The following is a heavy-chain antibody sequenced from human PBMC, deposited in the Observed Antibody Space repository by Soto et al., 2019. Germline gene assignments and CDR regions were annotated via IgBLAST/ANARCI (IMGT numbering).Heavy chain of an antibody. Sequence: QLVQSGAEVKKPGASVRVSCKNSGPTFIAYYIHWVRQAPGQGLEWMGWIDPKSGGTTYEQKFLGRVTMTRATSINTAYMDLNRLTSDDTAVYYCERVSVDVPEWGQGTLITVSS. CDR2: IDPKSGGT. D-gene: IGHD5-12*01. CDR1: GPTFIAYY. J-gene: IGHJ4*02. V-gene: IGHV1-2*02. CDR3: ERVSVDVPE.